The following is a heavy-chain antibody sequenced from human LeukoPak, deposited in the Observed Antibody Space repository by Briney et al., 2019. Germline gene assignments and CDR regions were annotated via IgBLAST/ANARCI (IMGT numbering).Heavy chain of an antibody. CDR3: ASTIAAAGTTLRFDP. CDR1: GGTFSSYA. V-gene: IGHV1-69*05. D-gene: IGHD6-13*01. J-gene: IGHJ5*02. CDR2: IIPIFGTA. Sequence: SVKVSCKASGGTFSSYAISWVRQAPGQGLEWMGRIIPIFGTANYAQKFQGRVTITTDESTSTAYIELSSLRSEDTAVYYCASTIAAAGTTLRFDPWGQGTLVTVSS.